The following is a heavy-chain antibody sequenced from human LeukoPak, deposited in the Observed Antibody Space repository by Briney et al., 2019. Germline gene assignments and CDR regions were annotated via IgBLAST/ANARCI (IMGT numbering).Heavy chain of an antibody. CDR3: ARGPLAGVVVAATQVGFDY. V-gene: IGHV4-39*07. CDR2: INHSGST. CDR1: GGSISSSSYY. Sequence: SETLSLTCTVSGGSISSSSYYWGWIRQPPGKGLEWIGEINHSGSTNYNPSLKSRVTISVDTSKNQFSLKLSSVTAADTAVYYCARGPLAGVVVAATQVGFDYWGQGTLVTVSS. D-gene: IGHD2-15*01. J-gene: IGHJ4*02.